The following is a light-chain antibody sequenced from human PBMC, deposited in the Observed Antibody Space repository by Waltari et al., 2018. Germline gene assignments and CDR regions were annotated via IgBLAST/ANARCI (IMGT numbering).Light chain of an antibody. J-gene: IGLJ3*02. V-gene: IGLV2-23*02. CDR2: EVT. CDR3: YSYANGRV. Sequence: QSAPTQPASVSGSPGQSITISCTGTSSDIGSYALVSWYPQHPGNAPKLTIYEVTKRPSGVSTRFSGSKSGNKASLTISGLQADDEADYYCYSYANGRVFGGGTKLTVL. CDR1: SSDIGSYAL.